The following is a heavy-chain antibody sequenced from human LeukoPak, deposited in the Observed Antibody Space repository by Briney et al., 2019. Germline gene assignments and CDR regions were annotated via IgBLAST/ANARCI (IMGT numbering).Heavy chain of an antibody. Sequence: GGSLRLSCAASGFTFGTYAMSWVRQAPGKGLEWVSVIYSGGSTYYADSVKGRFTISRDNSKNTLYLQMNSLRAEDTAVYYCARAKNRDGYLDYWGQGTLVTVSS. V-gene: IGHV3-53*01. CDR1: GFTFGTYA. D-gene: IGHD5-24*01. CDR3: ARAKNRDGYLDY. CDR2: IYSGGST. J-gene: IGHJ4*02.